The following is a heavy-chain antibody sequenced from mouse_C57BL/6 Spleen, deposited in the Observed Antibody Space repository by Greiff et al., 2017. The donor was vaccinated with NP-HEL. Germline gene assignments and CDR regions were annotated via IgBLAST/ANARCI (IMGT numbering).Heavy chain of an antibody. CDR2: IRSKSNNYAT. CDR1: GFSFNTYA. Sequence: EVKLVESGGGLVQPKGSLKLSCAASGFSFNTYAMNWVRQAPGKGLEWVARIRSKSNNYATYYADSVKDRFTISRDDSESMLYLQMNNLKTEDTAMYYCVRLGSSYVNWYFDVWGTGTTVTVSS. D-gene: IGHD1-1*01. CDR3: VRLGSSYVNWYFDV. J-gene: IGHJ1*03. V-gene: IGHV10-1*01.